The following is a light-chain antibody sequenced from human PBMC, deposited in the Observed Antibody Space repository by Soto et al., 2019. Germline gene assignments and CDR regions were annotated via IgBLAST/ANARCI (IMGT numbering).Light chain of an antibody. CDR1: SSDVGSYKF. CDR2: EGS. J-gene: IGLJ1*01. Sequence: QSALTQPASVSGSPGQSITISCTGNSSDVGSYKFVSWYQQHPGKAPKLMIYEGSKRPSGVSNRFSGSKSGNTASLTISGLQAEDEADYYCCSYAGSSTWVFGTGTKVTVL. CDR3: CSYAGSSTWV. V-gene: IGLV2-23*01.